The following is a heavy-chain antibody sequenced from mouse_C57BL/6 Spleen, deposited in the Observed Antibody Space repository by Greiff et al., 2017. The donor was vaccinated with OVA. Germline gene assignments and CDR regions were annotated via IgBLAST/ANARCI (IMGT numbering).Heavy chain of an antibody. CDR3: ARWEGNYDYAMDY. D-gene: IGHD2-1*01. CDR2: INPSSGYT. J-gene: IGHJ4*01. V-gene: IGHV1-7*01. CDR1: GYTFTSYW. Sequence: QVQLKESGAELAKPGASVKLSCKASGYTFTSYWMHWVKQRPGQGLEWIGYINPSSGYTKYNQKFKDKATLTADKSSSTAYMQLSSLTYEDSAVYYCARWEGNYDYAMDYWGQGTSVTVSS.